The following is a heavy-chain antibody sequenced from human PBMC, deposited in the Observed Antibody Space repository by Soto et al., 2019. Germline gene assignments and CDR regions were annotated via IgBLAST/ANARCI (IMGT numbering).Heavy chain of an antibody. V-gene: IGHV3-33*01. Sequence: QVQLVESGGGVVQPGRSLRLSCAASGFTFSSYGMHWVRQAPGKGLEWGAVIWDDGSNKYYADSVKGRFTISRDNSKNTLYLQMNSLRAEDTAVYYCARADSYGYYFDYWGQVTLVTVSS. J-gene: IGHJ4*02. CDR3: ARADSYGYYFDY. CDR2: IWDDGSNK. D-gene: IGHD5-18*01. CDR1: GFTFSSYG.